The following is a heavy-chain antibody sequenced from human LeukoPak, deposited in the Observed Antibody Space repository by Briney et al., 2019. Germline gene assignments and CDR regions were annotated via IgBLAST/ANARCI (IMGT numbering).Heavy chain of an antibody. CDR3: AKQGTVTTLEGAFDI. CDR1: GSSISSSSYY. J-gene: IGHJ3*02. Sequence: SETLSLTCTVSGSSISSSSYYWGWIRQPPGKGLEWIGSIYYSGSTYHNPSLKSLVTISVDTSKNQFSLKLSSVTAADTAVYYFAKQGTVTTLEGAFDIWGQGTMVTVSS. D-gene: IGHD4-17*01. CDR2: IYYSGST. V-gene: IGHV4-39*01.